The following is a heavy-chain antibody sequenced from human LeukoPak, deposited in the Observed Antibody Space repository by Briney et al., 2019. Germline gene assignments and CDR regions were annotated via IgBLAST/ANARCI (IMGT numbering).Heavy chain of an antibody. V-gene: IGHV3-30*04. D-gene: IGHD2-15*01. CDR2: ISYDGSNK. CDR3: ARDQRCSGGSCYPGLDY. J-gene: IGHJ4*02. CDR1: GFTFSSYA. Sequence: GGSLRLSCAASGFTFSSYAMHWVRQAPGKGLEWVAVISYDGSNKYYADSVKGRFTISRDNSKNTLYLQMNSLRAEDTAVYYCARDQRCSGGSCYPGLDYWGQGTLVTVSS.